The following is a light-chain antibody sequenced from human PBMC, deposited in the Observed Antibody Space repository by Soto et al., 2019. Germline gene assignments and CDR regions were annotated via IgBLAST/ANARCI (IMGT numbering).Light chain of an antibody. J-gene: IGKJ5*01. Sequence: EVVLTQSPGTLSLSPGDRGTLSCRASQGVSSLLAWYQQKPGQAPRLLIYGGSSRAAGIPARFSAIGSGTDYTLTISRVVPEDFAVYYCQQYANSPNTFGQGTRL. CDR1: QGVSSL. V-gene: IGKV3-20*01. CDR2: GGS. CDR3: QQYANSPNT.